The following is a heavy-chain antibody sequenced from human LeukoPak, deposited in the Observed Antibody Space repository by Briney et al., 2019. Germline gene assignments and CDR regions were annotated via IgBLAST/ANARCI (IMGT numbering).Heavy chain of an antibody. Sequence: SETLSLTCTVSGGSISSYHWSWIRQPPGKGLEWIGYIYYSGSTNYNPSLKSRVTISVDTSKNQFSLKLSSVTAADTAVYYCARDGSGSYYRNWFDPWGQGTLVTVSS. V-gene: IGHV4-59*01. D-gene: IGHD1-26*01. J-gene: IGHJ5*02. CDR1: GGSISSYH. CDR2: IYYSGST. CDR3: ARDGSGSYYRNWFDP.